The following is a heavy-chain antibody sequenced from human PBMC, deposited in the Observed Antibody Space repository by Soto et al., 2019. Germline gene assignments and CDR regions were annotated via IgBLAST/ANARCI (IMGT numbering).Heavy chain of an antibody. J-gene: IGHJ6*02. Sequence: SVKVSCKASGGTFSSYAISWVRQAPGQGLEWMGGIIPIFGTANYAQKFQGRVTITADESTSTAYMELSSLRSEDTAVYYCARGRHPSYYYYYGMDVWGQGTTVTVSS. CDR2: IIPIFGTA. CDR1: GGTFSSYA. CDR3: ARGRHPSYYYYYGMDV. V-gene: IGHV1-69*13.